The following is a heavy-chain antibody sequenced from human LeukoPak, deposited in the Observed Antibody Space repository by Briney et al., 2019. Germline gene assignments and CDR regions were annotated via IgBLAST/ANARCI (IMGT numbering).Heavy chain of an antibody. J-gene: IGHJ4*02. CDR2: ISGSGGST. CDR1: GFTFSSYA. V-gene: IGHV3-23*01. Sequence: GGSLRLSCAASGFTFSSYAVNWVRQAPGKGLEWVSAISGSGGSTYYFVKGRFTISRDNSKNTLYLQMNSLRAEDTAVYYCAKGYCSSTSCKESFFDYWGQGTLVTVSS. CDR3: AKGYCSSTSCKESFFDY. D-gene: IGHD2-2*01.